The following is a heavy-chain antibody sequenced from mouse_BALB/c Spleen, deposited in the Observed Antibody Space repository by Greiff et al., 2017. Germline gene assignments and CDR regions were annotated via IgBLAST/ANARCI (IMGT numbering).Heavy chain of an antibody. J-gene: IGHJ4*01. CDR1: GFTFSSYA. CDR3: AREGDAMDY. CDR2: ISSGGSYT. V-gene: IGHV5-9-4*01. Sequence: EVKLVESGGGLVKPGGSLKLSCAASGFTFSSYAMSWVRQSPEKRLEWVPEISSGGSYTYYPDTVTGRFTISRDNAKNTLYLEMSSLRSEDTAMYYCAREGDAMDYWGQGTSVTVSS.